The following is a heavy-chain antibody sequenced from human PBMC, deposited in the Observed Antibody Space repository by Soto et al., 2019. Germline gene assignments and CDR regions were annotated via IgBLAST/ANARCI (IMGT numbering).Heavy chain of an antibody. J-gene: IGHJ6*02. CDR2: IDTSGTT. CDR3: ARGPRGYVYYHGMDV. V-gene: IGHV4-4*07. CDR1: VGSISSYY. Sequence: PSETLSLNCTVPVGSISSYYVSWIRQSAGKGLEWIGRIDTSGTTNYNPSLKSRVTMSVDASKSQFSLNLSSVTAADTAVYYCARGPRGYVYYHGMDVWGQGTTVTVSS. D-gene: IGHD3-16*01.